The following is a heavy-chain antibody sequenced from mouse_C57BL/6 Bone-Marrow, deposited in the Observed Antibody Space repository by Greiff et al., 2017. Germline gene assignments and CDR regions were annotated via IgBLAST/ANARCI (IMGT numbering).Heavy chain of an antibody. J-gene: IGHJ1*03. V-gene: IGHV1-64*01. Sequence: QVQLQQPGAELVKPGASVKLSCKASGYTFTSYWMHWVKQRPGQGLEWIGMIHPNSGSTNYTEKFKSKATLTVDKSSSTAYMQLSSLTSEDSAVYYCARHYYGSSPWYFDVWGTGTTVTVSS. CDR1: GYTFTSYW. CDR3: ARHYYGSSPWYFDV. D-gene: IGHD1-1*01. CDR2: IHPNSGST.